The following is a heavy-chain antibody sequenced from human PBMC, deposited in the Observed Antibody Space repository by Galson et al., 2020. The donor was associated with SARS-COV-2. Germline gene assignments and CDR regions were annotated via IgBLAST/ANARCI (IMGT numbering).Heavy chain of an antibody. CDR1: GFTFSSYA. Sequence: GESLKISCAASGFTFSSYAMSWVRQAPGKGLEWVSAISGSGGSTYYADSVKGRFTISRDNSKNTLYLQMNSLRAEDTAVYYCANLFREGHWGQGTLVTVSS. CDR3: ANLFREGH. CDR2: ISGSGGST. J-gene: IGHJ4*02. D-gene: IGHD3-10*01. V-gene: IGHV3-23*01.